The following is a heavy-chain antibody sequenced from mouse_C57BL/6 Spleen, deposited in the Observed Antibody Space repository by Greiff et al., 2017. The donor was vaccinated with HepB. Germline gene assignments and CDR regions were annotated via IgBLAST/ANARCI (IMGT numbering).Heavy chain of an antibody. CDR2: ISGGGGNT. J-gene: IGHJ4*01. V-gene: IGHV5-9*01. Sequence: EVKVVESGGGLVKPGGSLKLSCAASGFTFSSYTMSWVRQTPEKRLEWVATISGGGGNTYYPDSVKGRFTISRDNAKNTLYLQMSSLRSEDTALYYCARHDGYYSYYYAMDDWGQGTSVTVSS. D-gene: IGHD2-3*01. CDR1: GFTFSSYT. CDR3: ARHDGYYSYYYAMDD.